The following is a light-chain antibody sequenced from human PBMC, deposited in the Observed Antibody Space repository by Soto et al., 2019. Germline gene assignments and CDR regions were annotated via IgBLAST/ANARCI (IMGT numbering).Light chain of an antibody. CDR3: QQYGSSPLT. CDR1: QSVTSTY. CDR2: GAS. J-gene: IGKJ1*01. Sequence: EIVLTQSPGTLSLSPGERATLSCRSSQSVTSTYLAWYQQKPGQPPRLLIYGASSRATGIPDRFSGSGSVTDFTLTISRLAPEDFAVYYRQQYGSSPLTFGQGTKVEIK. V-gene: IGKV3-20*01.